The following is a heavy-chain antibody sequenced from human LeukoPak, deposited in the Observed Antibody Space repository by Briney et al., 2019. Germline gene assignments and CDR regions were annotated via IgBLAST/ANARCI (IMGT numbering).Heavy chain of an antibody. J-gene: IGHJ4*02. CDR1: GFIFSSYT. V-gene: IGHV3-21*01. CDR3: ARDFLAAGDY. D-gene: IGHD6-13*01. CDR2: INSGSTNP. Sequence: GGCLRLSCEASGFIFSSYTMNWIRQAPGKGLEWVASINSGSTNPYYADSVKGRFTISRDDAKKSLYLQMTSLRVEDTSVYYCARDFLAAGDYWGQGTLVTVSS.